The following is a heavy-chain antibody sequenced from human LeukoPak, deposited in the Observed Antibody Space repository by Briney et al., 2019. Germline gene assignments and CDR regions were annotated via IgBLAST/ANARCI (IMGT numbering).Heavy chain of an antibody. V-gene: IGHV4-30-4*01. CDR3: ARAKGMVRGVIIMDWFDP. D-gene: IGHD3-10*01. J-gene: IGHJ5*02. CDR2: IYYSGST. Sequence: PSETLSLTCTVSGGSISSGDYYWSWIRQPPRKGLEWIGYIYYSGSTYYNPSLKSRVTISVDTSKNQFSLKLSSVTAADTAVYYCARAKGMVRGVIIMDWFDPWGQGTLVTVSS. CDR1: GGSISSGDYY.